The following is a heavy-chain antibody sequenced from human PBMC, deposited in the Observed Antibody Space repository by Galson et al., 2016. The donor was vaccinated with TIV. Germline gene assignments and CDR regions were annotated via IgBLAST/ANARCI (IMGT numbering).Heavy chain of an antibody. CDR1: GFTFSSYE. V-gene: IGHV3-48*03. CDR3: ARVATFVDAFDL. CDR2: ISPSGTI. Sequence: SLRLSCAGSGFTFSSYEVNWVRQAPGKGLEWISYISPSGTIYYADSVKGRFTISRNNAKNSLFLQMNSLRAEDTAVYFCARVATFVDAFDLCGQGTVVTVS. D-gene: IGHD5-12*01. J-gene: IGHJ3*01.